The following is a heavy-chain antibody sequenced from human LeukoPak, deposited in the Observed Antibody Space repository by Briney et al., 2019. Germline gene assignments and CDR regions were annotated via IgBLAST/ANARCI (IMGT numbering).Heavy chain of an antibody. Sequence: GASVKVSCKASGGTFSSYAISWVRQAPGQGLEWMGRIIPILGIANYAQKSQGRVTITADKSTSTAYMELSSLRSEDTAVYYCARAEGILTGYVPREDYWGQGTLVTVSS. J-gene: IGHJ4*02. V-gene: IGHV1-69*04. CDR2: IIPILGIA. D-gene: IGHD3-9*01. CDR1: GGTFSSYA. CDR3: ARAEGILTGYVPREDY.